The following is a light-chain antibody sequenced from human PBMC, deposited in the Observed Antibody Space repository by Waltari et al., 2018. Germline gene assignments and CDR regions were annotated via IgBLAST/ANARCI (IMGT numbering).Light chain of an antibody. CDR2: GAS. CDR1: QDIRRT. V-gene: IGKV3-20*01. J-gene: IGKJ1*01. Sequence: EIVLTQSPGTLSLSPGERATLSCRASQDIRRTLAWDQQKPGQPPRLLIYGASNRATGIPDRFSGTGSETDFSLTISRLEPEDFAVYFCQHYLRLPVTYGQGTKVEIK. CDR3: QHYLRLPVT.